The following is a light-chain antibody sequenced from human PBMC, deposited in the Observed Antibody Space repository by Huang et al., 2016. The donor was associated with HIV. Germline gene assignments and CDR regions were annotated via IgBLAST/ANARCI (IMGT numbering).Light chain of an antibody. CDR1: QGISNS. CDR2: AAS. J-gene: IGKJ4*01. CDR3: QQYYSMLLT. V-gene: IGKV1-NL1*01. Sequence: DIQITQSPSTLSASVGDRVTITCRASQGISNSLAWYQQKPGEAPKLLLHAASRWESGVPSKFSGSGSGTEYTLTISSLQPEDFATYYCQQYYSMLLTFGGGTKVEIK.